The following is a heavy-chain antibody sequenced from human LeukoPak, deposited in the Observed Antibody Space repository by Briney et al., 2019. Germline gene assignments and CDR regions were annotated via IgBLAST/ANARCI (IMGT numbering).Heavy chain of an antibody. D-gene: IGHD3-10*01. V-gene: IGHV4-4*07. CDR1: GDSISNYY. CDR3: ARDLGSESYNAYHI. CDR2: IYTSGST. J-gene: IGHJ3*02. Sequence: SETLSLTCTVSGDSISNYYWSWIRQPAGKGLEWIGRIYTSGSTNYNPSLKSRVTMSVDTSKNQFSLKLSSVTAADTAVYYCARDLGSESYNAYHIWGPGTMVTVSS.